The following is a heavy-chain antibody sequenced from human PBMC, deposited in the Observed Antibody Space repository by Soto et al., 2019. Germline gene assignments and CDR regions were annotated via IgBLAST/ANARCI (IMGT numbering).Heavy chain of an antibody. J-gene: IGHJ4*02. CDR1: GFTLSDYG. V-gene: IGHV3-33*01. Sequence: QVQLVESGGGVVQPGRSLRLSCTASGFTLSDYGMHWVRQAPGKGLEWVAVIWHDGGEKYYADSVTGRFTISRDNSKNTVHLQIDSLGTEDTALYYCARDPGGDSPIDYWGQGTLVTVSS. CDR3: ARDPGGDSPIDY. D-gene: IGHD3-16*01. CDR2: IWHDGGEK.